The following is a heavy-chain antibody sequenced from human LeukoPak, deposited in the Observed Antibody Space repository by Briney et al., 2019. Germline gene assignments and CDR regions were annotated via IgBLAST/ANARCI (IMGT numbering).Heavy chain of an antibody. CDR2: IYYSGST. V-gene: IGHV4-61*01. D-gene: IGHD6-6*01. CDR1: GGSVSSGSYY. J-gene: IGHJ6*03. CDR3: ARIEYSSIGYYYYYMDV. Sequence: SETLSLTCTVSGGSVSSGSYYWSWIRQPPGKGLEWIGYIYYSGSTNYNPSLKSRVTISVDTSKNQFSLKLSSVTAADTAVYYCARIEYSSIGYYYYYMDVRGKGTTVTVSS.